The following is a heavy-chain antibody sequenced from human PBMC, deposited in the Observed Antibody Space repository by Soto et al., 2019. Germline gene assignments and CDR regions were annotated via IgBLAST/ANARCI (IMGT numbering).Heavy chain of an antibody. CDR2: ISAYNGNT. D-gene: IGHD2-2*01. V-gene: IGHV1-18*01. CDR1: GYTFTSSG. J-gene: IGHJ6*03. Sequence: ASVKVSCKASGYTFTSSGISWVRQAPGQGLEWMGWISAYNGNTNYAQKLQGRVTMTTDTSTSTAYMELRSLRSDDTAVYYCARGVVVPHYYSYMDGWGKGTTVTVCS. CDR3: ARGVVVPHYYSYMDG.